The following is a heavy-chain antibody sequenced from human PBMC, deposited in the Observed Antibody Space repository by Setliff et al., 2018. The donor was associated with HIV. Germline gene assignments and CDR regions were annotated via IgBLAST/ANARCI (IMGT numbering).Heavy chain of an antibody. J-gene: IGHJ6*02. Sequence: PSETLSLTCGIYGGSLSGYYWSWIRQTPGRGLEWIGSISNSGSNYYSPSLKSRVTISVDTSKNQFSLKVNSVTAADTAVYFCARLAIYGSDWGQGTTVTVSS. CDR1: GGSLSGYY. V-gene: IGHV4-34*01. CDR2: ISNSGSN. D-gene: IGHD3-10*01. CDR3: ARLAIYGSD.